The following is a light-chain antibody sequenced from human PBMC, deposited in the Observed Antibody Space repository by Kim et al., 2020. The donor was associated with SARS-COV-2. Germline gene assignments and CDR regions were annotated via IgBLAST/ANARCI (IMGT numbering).Light chain of an antibody. CDR1: QDISNY. Sequence: SESVGDRVTITCQATQDISNYLNWYQQNPVKASKLLIHDASNLETGFPSRFSGGGSGTFFTFTISSLQPEDIATYYCQQYHALPRTFGQGTKLEI. CDR2: DAS. J-gene: IGKJ2*01. V-gene: IGKV1-33*01. CDR3: QQYHALPRT.